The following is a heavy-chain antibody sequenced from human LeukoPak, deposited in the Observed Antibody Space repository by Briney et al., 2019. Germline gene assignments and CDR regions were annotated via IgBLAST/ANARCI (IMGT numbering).Heavy chain of an antibody. J-gene: IGHJ3*02. CDR3: ARELYDAFDI. V-gene: IGHV4-61*01. CDR2: IYYSGST. CDR1: GGSVSSGSYY. Sequence: SETLSLTRTVSGGSVSSGSYYWSWIRQPPGKGLEWIGYIYYSGSTNYNPSLKSRVTISVDTSKNQFSLKLSSVTAADTAVYYCARELYDAFDIWGQGTMVTVSS.